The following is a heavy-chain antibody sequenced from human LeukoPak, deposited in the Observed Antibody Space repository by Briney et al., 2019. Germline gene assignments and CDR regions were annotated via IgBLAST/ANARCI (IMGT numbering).Heavy chain of an antibody. Sequence: PSETLSLTCTVSGGSISSYYWSWIRQPPGKGLEWIGYIYYSGGTNYNPSLKSRVTISVDTSKNQFSLKLSSVTAADTAVYYCARGRGFDPWGQGTLVTVSS. J-gene: IGHJ5*02. CDR3: ARGRGFDP. D-gene: IGHD3-10*01. V-gene: IGHV4-59*01. CDR2: IYYSGGT. CDR1: GGSISSYY.